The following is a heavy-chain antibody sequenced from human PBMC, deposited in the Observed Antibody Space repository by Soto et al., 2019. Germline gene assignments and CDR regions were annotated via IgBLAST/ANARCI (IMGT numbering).Heavy chain of an antibody. J-gene: IGHJ6*02. Sequence: ASVKVSCKASGYTFTSYYMHWVRQAPGQGLEWMGIINPSGGSTSYAQKFQGRVTITADESTSTAYMELSSLRSEDTAVYYCARDQFGAKNIRGHYDILTGYYYYGMDVWGQGTTVTVSS. CDR1: GYTFTSYY. V-gene: IGHV1-46*01. CDR2: INPSGGST. CDR3: ARDQFGAKNIRGHYDILTGYYYYGMDV. D-gene: IGHD3-9*01.